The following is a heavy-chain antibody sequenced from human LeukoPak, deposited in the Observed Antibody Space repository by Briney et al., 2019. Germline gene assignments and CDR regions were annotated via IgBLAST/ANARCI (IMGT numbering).Heavy chain of an antibody. J-gene: IGHJ4*02. V-gene: IGHV4-59*01. Sequence: PSETLTLTCTVSGGSISSYYWSWIRRSPGKGLEWIGYFYYSGSTTYNPSLKSRVTISVDTSKTQFSLQLSSVAAADTAVDYCARGPGYSRSWYLSRYFDYWGQGTLVTVSS. CDR1: GGSISSYY. CDR2: FYYSGST. D-gene: IGHD6-13*01. CDR3: ARGPGYSRSWYLSRYFDY.